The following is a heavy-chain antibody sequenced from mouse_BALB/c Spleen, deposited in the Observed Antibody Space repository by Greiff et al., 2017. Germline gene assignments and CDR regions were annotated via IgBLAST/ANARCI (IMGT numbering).Heavy chain of an antibody. D-gene: IGHD2-14*01. Sequence: QVQLQQPGAELVKPGASVKLSCKASGYTFTSYWMHWVKQRPGQGLEWIGEINPSNGRTNYNEKFKSKATLTVDKSSSTAYMQLSSLTSEDSAVYYCARNYRYDDFDYWGQGTTLTVSS. CDR3: ARNYRYDDFDY. CDR1: GYTFTSYW. J-gene: IGHJ2*01. V-gene: IGHV1S81*02. CDR2: INPSNGRT.